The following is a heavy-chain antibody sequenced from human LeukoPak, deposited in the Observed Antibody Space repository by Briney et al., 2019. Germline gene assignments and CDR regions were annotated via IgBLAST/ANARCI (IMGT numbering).Heavy chain of an antibody. V-gene: IGHV3-21*01. D-gene: IGHD3-9*01. CDR2: ISSSSSLI. Sequence: GGSLRLSCAASGFTFSSYSMNWVRQAPGEGLEWVSSISSSSSLIYYADSVKGRFTISRDNAKNSLYLQMNSLRAEDTAVYYCARDSSGYDILTGYPLGYWGQGTLVTVSS. J-gene: IGHJ4*02. CDR1: GFTFSSYS. CDR3: ARDSSGYDILTGYPLGY.